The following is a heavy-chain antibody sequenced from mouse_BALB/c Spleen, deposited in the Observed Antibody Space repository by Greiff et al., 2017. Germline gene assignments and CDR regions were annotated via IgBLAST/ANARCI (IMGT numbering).Heavy chain of an antibody. Sequence: EVKVEESGGGLVQPGGSRKLSCAASGFTFSSFGMHWVRQAPEKGLEWVAYISSGSSTIYYADTVKGRFTISRDNPKNTLFLQMTSLRSEDTAMYYCARSGREAFDYWGQGTTLTVSS. CDR2: ISSGSSTI. J-gene: IGHJ2*01. CDR3: ARSGREAFDY. D-gene: IGHD4-1*01. V-gene: IGHV5-17*02. CDR1: GFTFSSFG.